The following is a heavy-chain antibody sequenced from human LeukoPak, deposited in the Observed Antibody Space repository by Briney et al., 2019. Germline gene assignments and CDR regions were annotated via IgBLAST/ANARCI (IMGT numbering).Heavy chain of an antibody. Sequence: PSETLSLTCTVSGGSISSYYWSWIRQPPGKGLEWIGYIYYSGSTNYNPSLKSRVTISVDTSKNQFSLKLSSVTAADTAVYFCARAWMGYGGNAYWYFDLWGRGNLVTVSS. CDR2: IYYSGST. J-gene: IGHJ2*01. CDR3: ARAWMGYGGNAYWYFDL. V-gene: IGHV4-59*01. CDR1: GGSISSYY. D-gene: IGHD4-23*01.